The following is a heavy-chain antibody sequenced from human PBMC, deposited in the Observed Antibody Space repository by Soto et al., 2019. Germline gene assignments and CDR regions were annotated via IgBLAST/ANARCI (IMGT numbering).Heavy chain of an antibody. J-gene: IGHJ6*02. D-gene: IGHD3-3*01. CDR1: GGSFSGYY. CDR3: ARVKRYYDFWSGYSSYYYYGMDV. CDR2: INHSGST. V-gene: IGHV4-34*01. Sequence: SETLSLTCAVYGGSFSGYYWSWIRQPPGKGLEWIGEINHSGSTNYNPSLKSRVTISVDTSKNQFSLKLSSVTAADTAVYYCARVKRYYDFWSGYSSYYYYGMDVWGQGTTVTVYS.